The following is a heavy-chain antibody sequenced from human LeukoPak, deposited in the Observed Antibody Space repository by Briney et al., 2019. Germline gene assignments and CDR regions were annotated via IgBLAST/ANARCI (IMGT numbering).Heavy chain of an antibody. V-gene: IGHV3-30*02. D-gene: IGHD3-3*01. CDR2: IRYDGSNK. CDR3: ARGFGYFDY. J-gene: IGHJ4*02. Sequence: PGGSLRLSCAASGFTFSNYGIHWVRQAPGKGVEWVAFIRYDGSNKYYVDSVKGRFTISRDNSKNTLYLQVNSLRGEDTAVYYCARGFGYFDYWGQGTLVTVSS. CDR1: GFTFSNYG.